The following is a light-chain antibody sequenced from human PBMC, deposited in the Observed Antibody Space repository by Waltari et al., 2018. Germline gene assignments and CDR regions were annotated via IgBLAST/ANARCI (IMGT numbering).Light chain of an antibody. V-gene: IGLV2-23*01. J-gene: IGLJ2*01. Sequence: QSALTQPASVSGSPGQSITISCTGTSSDVGSYKLVSWYQQHPGKAPRLMIYADSNRPSGSSNRFSGSKSGHTASLTISGLQAEDEAAYYCCSYAGSSTVKFGEGTYLTVL. CDR1: SSDVGSYKL. CDR3: CSYAGSSTVK. CDR2: ADS.